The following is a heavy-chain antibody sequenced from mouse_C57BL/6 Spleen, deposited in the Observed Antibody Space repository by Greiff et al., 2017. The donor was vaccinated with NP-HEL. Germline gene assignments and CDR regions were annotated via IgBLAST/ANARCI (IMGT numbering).Heavy chain of an antibody. D-gene: IGHD2-1*01. CDR2: IWGDGST. J-gene: IGHJ3*01. CDR1: GFSLTSYG. Sequence: VKLMESGPGLVAPSQSLSITCTVSGFSLTSYGVSWVRQPPGKGLEWLGVIWGDGSTNYHSALISRLSISKDNSKSQVFLKLNSLQTDDTATYYCAKHNGNYALAWFAYWGQGTLVTVSA. CDR3: AKHNGNYALAWFAY. V-gene: IGHV2-3*01.